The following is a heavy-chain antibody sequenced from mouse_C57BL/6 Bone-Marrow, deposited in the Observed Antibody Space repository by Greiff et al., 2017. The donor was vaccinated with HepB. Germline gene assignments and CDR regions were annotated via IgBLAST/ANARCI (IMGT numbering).Heavy chain of an antibody. CDR3: ARSLQYYGSSYDYFDY. D-gene: IGHD1-1*01. V-gene: IGHV1-47*01. CDR2: FHPYNDDT. CDR1: GYTFTTYP. Sequence: QVQLQQSGAELVKPGASVKMSCKASGYTFTTYPIEWMKQNHGKSLEWIGNFHPYNDDTKYNEKFKGKATLTVEKSSSTVYLELSRLTSDDSAVYYCARSLQYYGSSYDYFDYWGQGTTLTVSS. J-gene: IGHJ2*01.